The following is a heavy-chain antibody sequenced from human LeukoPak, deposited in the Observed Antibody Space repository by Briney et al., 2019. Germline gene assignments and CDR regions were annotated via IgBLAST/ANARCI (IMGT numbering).Heavy chain of an antibody. D-gene: IGHD2-2*02. CDR1: GYTFTGYG. CDR2: ISAYNGNT. Sequence: ASVKVSCKASGYTFTGYGISWVRQAPGQGLEWMGWISAYNGNTNYAQKLQGRVTMTTDTSTSTAYMELRSLRSDDTAVYYCARVPAAITDNWFDPWGQGTLVTVSS. J-gene: IGHJ5*02. CDR3: ARVPAAITDNWFDP. V-gene: IGHV1-18*01.